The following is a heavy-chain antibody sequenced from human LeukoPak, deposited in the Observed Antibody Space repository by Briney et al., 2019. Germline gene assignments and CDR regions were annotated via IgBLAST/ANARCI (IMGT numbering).Heavy chain of an antibody. CDR1: GFTLSTNA. D-gene: IGHD6-13*01. CDR3: ARDDADLGSSWYGSAF. J-gene: IGHJ4*02. Sequence: PGGSLRLSCLTSGFTLSTNAMSWVRQAPRKGLEWISGISGSGASTYYADSVKGRFTISRDDSRNTLYLQMNSLRAEDTAVYYCARDDADLGSSWYGSAFWGQGTLVTVSS. CDR2: ISGSGAST. V-gene: IGHV3-23*01.